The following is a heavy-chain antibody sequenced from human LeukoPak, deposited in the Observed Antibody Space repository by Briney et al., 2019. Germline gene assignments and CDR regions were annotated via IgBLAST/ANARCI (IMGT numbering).Heavy chain of an antibody. J-gene: IGHJ3*02. V-gene: IGHV3-74*01. CDR2: INSDGSST. Sequence: PGGSLRLSCAASGFTFSGYWMHWVRQAPGKGLVWVSRINSDGSSTSYADSVKGRFTISRDNAKNTLYLQMNSLRAEDTAVYYCAREDELNYDFNAFDIWGQGTMVTVSS. CDR1: GFTFSGYW. CDR3: AREDELNYDFNAFDI. D-gene: IGHD3-3*01.